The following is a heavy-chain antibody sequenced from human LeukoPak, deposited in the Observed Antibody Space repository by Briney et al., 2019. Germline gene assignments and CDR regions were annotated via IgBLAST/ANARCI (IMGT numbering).Heavy chain of an antibody. D-gene: IGHD1-26*01. V-gene: IGHV3-23*01. J-gene: IGHJ4*02. CDR2: ISGGGGST. CDR1: RFTFTSYS. CDR3: AKGGKWDVTPFDY. Sequence: GGSLRLSCAASRFTFTSYSMNWVRQAPGKGLEWVSTISGGGGSTYYADSVKGRFTISRDNSKNTLYLQVNSLRAEDTAVYYCAKGGKWDVTPFDYWGQGTLSPSPQ.